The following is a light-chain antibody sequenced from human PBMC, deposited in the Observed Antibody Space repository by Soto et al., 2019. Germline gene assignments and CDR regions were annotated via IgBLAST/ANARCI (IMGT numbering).Light chain of an antibody. J-gene: IGLJ3*02. CDR1: SGHSSYI. V-gene: IGLV4-60*02. Sequence: QSVLTQSSSASASLGASVKLTCTLSSGHSSYIIAWHQQQPGKAPRYLMKLEGSGSYNKGSGVPDRFSGSSSGADRYLTISNLQFEDEADYYCETSDSNTLWVFGGGTKLTVL. CDR2: LEGSGSY. CDR3: ETSDSNTLWV.